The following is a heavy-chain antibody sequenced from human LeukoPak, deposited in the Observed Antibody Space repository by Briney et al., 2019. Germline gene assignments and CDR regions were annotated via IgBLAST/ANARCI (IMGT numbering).Heavy chain of an antibody. J-gene: IGHJ6*02. Sequence: SETLSLTCTVSGGSISSYYWSWIRQPPGKGLEWIGYIYYGGSTNYNPSLKSRVTISVDTSKNQFSLKLSSVTAADTAVYYCARVRSVGANYYYYGMDVWGQGTTVTVSS. CDR1: GGSISSYY. CDR3: ARVRSVGANYYYYGMDV. V-gene: IGHV4-59*01. CDR2: IYYGGST. D-gene: IGHD1-26*01.